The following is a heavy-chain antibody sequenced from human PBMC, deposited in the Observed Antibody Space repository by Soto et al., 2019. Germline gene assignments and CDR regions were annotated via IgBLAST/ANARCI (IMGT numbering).Heavy chain of an antibody. CDR2: IYYTGTT. CDR3: ASDCRVGSCFDY. CDR1: GGSISSYY. D-gene: IGHD2-15*01. V-gene: IGHV4-59*01. J-gene: IGHJ4*02. Sequence: QVQLQESGPGLVKPSETLSLTCTVSGGSISSYYWSWIRQPPGKGLERIGYIYYTGTTYYNPSLKSRVTISVDTSKNRFSLKLTSVTAADTAVYYCASDCRVGSCFDYWGQGTLVTVSS.